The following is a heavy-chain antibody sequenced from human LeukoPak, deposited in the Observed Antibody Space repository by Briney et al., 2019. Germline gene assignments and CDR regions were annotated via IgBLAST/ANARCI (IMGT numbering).Heavy chain of an antibody. CDR2: IRGSGGST. CDR1: GFTFSSYA. V-gene: IGHV3-23*01. D-gene: IGHD6-13*01. CDR3: ASSPYSSRPIDY. J-gene: IGHJ4*02. Sequence: PGGSLRLSCAASGFTFSSYAMSWVRQAPGKGLEWVSAIRGSGGSTYYADSVKGRFTISRDNSKNTLYLQMNSLRAEDTAVYYCASSPYSSRPIDYWGQGTLVTVSS.